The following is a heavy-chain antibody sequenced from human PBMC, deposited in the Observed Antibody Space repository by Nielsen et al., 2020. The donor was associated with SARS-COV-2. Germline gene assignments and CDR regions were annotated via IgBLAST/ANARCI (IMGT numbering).Heavy chain of an antibody. J-gene: IGHJ3*02. CDR2: IFHSGLT. D-gene: IGHD3-9*01. CDR3: ARATLTGYYNDAFDI. CDR1: GGSISSHNYY. Sequence: LRLSCTVSGGSISSHNYYWSWICQHPGKGLEWIGYIFHSGLTYDNPSLKNRLIMSVDTSKNQFSLKLNSVTAADTAVYYCARATLTGYYNDAFDIWGQGTMVIVSS. V-gene: IGHV4-31*03.